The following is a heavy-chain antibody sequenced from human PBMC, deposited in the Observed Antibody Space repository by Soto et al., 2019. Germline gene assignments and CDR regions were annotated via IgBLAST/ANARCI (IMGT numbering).Heavy chain of an antibody. CDR1: GFTFSSHS. V-gene: IGHV3-48*01. CDR3: ARDRGTQLQGGDFDY. Sequence: EVQLVESGGGLVQPGGSLRLSCAASGFTFSSHSMNWVRQAPGKGLEWVSYISTSSTTMYYADSVKGRFTISRDNAKNSLYLQMNRLIAEDTAVYYCARDRGTQLQGGDFDYWGQGTLVTVSS. D-gene: IGHD1-1*01. J-gene: IGHJ4*02. CDR2: ISTSSTTM.